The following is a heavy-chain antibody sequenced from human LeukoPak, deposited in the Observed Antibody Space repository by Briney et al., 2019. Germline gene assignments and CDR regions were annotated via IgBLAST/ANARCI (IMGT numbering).Heavy chain of an antibody. CDR3: ARGLWRARWTMVQGVIELGPHYYMDV. CDR1: GGSFSGYY. J-gene: IGHJ6*03. D-gene: IGHD3-10*01. CDR2: INHSGST. Sequence: PSETLSLTCAVYGGSFSGYYWSWIRQPPGKGLEWIGEINHSGSTNYNPSLKSRATISVDTSKNQFSLKLSSVTAADTAVYYCARGLWRARWTMVQGVIELGPHYYMDVWGKGTTVTVSS. V-gene: IGHV4-34*01.